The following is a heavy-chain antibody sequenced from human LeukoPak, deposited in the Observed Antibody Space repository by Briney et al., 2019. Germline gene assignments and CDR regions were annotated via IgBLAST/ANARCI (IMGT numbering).Heavy chain of an antibody. CDR1: GFTFSSYS. J-gene: IGHJ4*02. CDR2: ISGSGGST. Sequence: GGSLRLSCAASGFTFSSYSMNWVRQAPGKGLEWVAGISGSGGSTKYADSVKGRFTIARDNRKNTLYLRMNSLRAEDTAVYFCAKRGVVIRVILVGFHKEAYYFESWGQGALVTVSS. D-gene: IGHD3/OR15-3a*01. CDR3: AKRGVVIRVILVGFHKEAYYFES. V-gene: IGHV3-23*01.